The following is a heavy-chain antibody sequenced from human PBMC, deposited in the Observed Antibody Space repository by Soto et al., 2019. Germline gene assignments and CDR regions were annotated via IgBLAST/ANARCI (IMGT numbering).Heavy chain of an antibody. Sequence: GASVKVSCKASGYTFTSYGISWVRQAPGQGLEWMGWISAYNGNTNYAQKLQGRVTMTTDTSTSTAYMELRSLRSDDTAVYYCARVPVTMVRGVIEKYFDYWGQGTLVTVSS. CDR1: GYTFTSYG. CDR3: ARVPVTMVRGVIEKYFDY. D-gene: IGHD3-10*01. CDR2: ISAYNGNT. V-gene: IGHV1-18*01. J-gene: IGHJ4*02.